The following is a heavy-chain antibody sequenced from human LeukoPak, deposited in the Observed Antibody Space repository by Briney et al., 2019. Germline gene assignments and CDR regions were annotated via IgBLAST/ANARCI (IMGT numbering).Heavy chain of an antibody. CDR2: IRSKADSYTT. CDR1: GFTFSGSA. Sequence: GGSLKLSCAASGFTFSGSAMHWVRQASGKGLEWLGRIRSKADSYTTAYAASVKGRFIVSRDDSKNTAYLQMNSLKTEDTAVYYCRAAADLNDYWGQGTLATVSS. CDR3: RAAADLNDY. J-gene: IGHJ4*02. D-gene: IGHD6-13*01. V-gene: IGHV3-73*01.